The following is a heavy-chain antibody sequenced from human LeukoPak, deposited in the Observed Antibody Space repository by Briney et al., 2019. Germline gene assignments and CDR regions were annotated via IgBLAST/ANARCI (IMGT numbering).Heavy chain of an antibody. CDR2: IYYSGST. CDR1: DGSISSSSYY. CDR3: ARWEDKLGLDY. J-gene: IGHJ4*02. D-gene: IGHD6-6*01. V-gene: IGHV4-39*07. Sequence: SETLSLTCTVSDGSISSSSYYWGWIRQPPGKGLEWIGSIYYSGSTYYSPSLKSRVAMSVDTSKNQFSLKLSSVTAADTAVYYCARWEDKLGLDYWGQGTLVTVSS.